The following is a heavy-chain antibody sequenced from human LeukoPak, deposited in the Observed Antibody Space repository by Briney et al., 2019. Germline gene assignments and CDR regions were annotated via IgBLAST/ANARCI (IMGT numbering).Heavy chain of an antibody. V-gene: IGHV4-34*01. J-gene: IGHJ4*02. CDR3: ARGPYYYGSGYLDY. CDR2: INHSGST. Sequence: SETLSLTCAVCGGSFSGYYWSWIRQPPGKGLEWIGEINHSGSTNYNPSLKSRVTISVDTSKNQFSLKLSSVTAADTAVYYCARGPYYYGSGYLDYWGQGTLVTVSS. D-gene: IGHD3-10*01. CDR1: GGSFSGYY.